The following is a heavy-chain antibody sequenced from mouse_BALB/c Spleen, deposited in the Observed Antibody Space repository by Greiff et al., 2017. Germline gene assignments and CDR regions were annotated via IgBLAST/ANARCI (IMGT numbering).Heavy chain of an antibody. Sequence: VQLQESGPELVKPGASVKMSCKASGYTFTSYYIHWVKQRPGQGLEWIGWIYPGDGSTKYNEKFKGKTTLTADKSSSTAYMLLSSLTSEDSAIYFCARGYYGLDYWGQGTTLTVSS. J-gene: IGHJ2*01. CDR1: GYTFTSYY. CDR2: IYPGDGST. D-gene: IGHD1-2*01. V-gene: IGHV1S56*01. CDR3: ARGYYGLDY.